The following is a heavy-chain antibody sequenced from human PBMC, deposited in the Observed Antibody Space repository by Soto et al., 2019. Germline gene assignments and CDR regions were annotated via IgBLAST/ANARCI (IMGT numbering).Heavy chain of an antibody. D-gene: IGHD3-3*01. CDR2: IIPIFGTA. J-gene: IGHJ6*02. CDR3: ATYYDFWSGYYSYYYYYGMDV. CDR1: GGTFSSYA. Sequence: SVKVSCKASGGTFSSYAISWVRQAPGQGLEWMGVIIPIFGTANYAQKFQGRVTITADKSTSTAYMELSSLRSEDTAVYYCATYYDFWSGYYSYYYYYGMDVWGQGTTVTVSS. V-gene: IGHV1-69*06.